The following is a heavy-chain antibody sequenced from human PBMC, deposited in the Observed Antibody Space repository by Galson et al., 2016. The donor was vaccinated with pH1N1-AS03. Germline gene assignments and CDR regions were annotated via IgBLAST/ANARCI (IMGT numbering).Heavy chain of an antibody. V-gene: IGHV3-48*01. CDR2: ISSSSTTI. Sequence: SLRLSCAASGFTFSDYSTNWVRQSPGKGLEWVSYISSSSTTIYYADSVKGRFTVSRDNSKNTLDLQMSSLRAEDTAVYYCTKDHSSYFDYWGQGTLVTVSS. J-gene: IGHJ4*02. CDR3: TKDHSSYFDY. D-gene: IGHD3-10*01. CDR1: GFTFSDYS.